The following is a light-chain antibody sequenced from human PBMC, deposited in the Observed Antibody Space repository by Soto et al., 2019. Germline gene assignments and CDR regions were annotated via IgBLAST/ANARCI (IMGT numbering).Light chain of an antibody. CDR1: SSDVGGYNY. Sequence: QSVLTQPASVSGSPGQSITISCTGTSSDVGGYNYVSWYQQHPGKAPKLMIYDVSNRPSGVSNRFSGSKSGNTASLTISGIQAEDEADYYCSSYTSSSTPCVFGTGTKLTVL. V-gene: IGLV2-14*01. CDR3: SSYTSSSTPCV. CDR2: DVS. J-gene: IGLJ1*01.